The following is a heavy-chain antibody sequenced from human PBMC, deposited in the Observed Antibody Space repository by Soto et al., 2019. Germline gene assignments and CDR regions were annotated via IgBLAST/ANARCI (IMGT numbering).Heavy chain of an antibody. Sequence: GGSLRLSCAASGFTFSSYAMSWVRQAPGKGLEWVSAISGSGGSTYYADSVKGRFTISRDNSKNTLYLQMNSLRAEDTAVYYCAKAIATQRYSSSPLRHRPFDYWGQGTLVTVSS. J-gene: IGHJ4*02. V-gene: IGHV3-23*01. D-gene: IGHD6-6*01. CDR2: ISGSGGST. CDR3: AKAIATQRYSSSPLRHRPFDY. CDR1: GFTFSSYA.